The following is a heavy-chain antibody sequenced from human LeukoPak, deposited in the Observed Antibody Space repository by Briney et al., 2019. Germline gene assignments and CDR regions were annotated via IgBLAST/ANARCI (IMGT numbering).Heavy chain of an antibody. Sequence: KTSETLSLTCTVSGGSISNYYWSWIRQPPGKGLEWIGYIYYSGSTDYNPSLKSRVTISVDTSKKQFSLKLSSVTAADTAVYYCASGFTAMAFDYWGQGTLVTVSS. V-gene: IGHV4-59*01. D-gene: IGHD5-18*01. CDR1: GGSISNYY. CDR2: IYYSGST. CDR3: ASGFTAMAFDY. J-gene: IGHJ4*02.